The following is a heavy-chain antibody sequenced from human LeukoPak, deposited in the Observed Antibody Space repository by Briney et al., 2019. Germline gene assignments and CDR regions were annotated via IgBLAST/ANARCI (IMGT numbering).Heavy chain of an antibody. V-gene: IGHV4-4*07. CDR3: FTRMDV. Sequence: SETLSLTCTVSGGSISSYYWSWIRQPAGKGLEWIGRIYTSGSTNYNPSLKSRVTISVDTSKNQFSLKLSSATAADTAAYYCFTRMDVWGKGTTVTVSS. J-gene: IGHJ6*04. CDR1: GGSISSYY. CDR2: IYTSGST.